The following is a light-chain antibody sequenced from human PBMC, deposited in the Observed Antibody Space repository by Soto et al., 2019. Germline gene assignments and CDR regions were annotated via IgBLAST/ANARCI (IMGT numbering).Light chain of an antibody. V-gene: IGKV1-39*01. CDR1: QSISRN. CDR2: AAS. CDR3: QQIYTTASIT. J-gene: IGKJ5*01. Sequence: DIQMTQSPSSLSASVGDRVTITCRASQSISRNLNWYQHKPGKAPKLLIYAASSLQNGVPSRFSGGRSGTEFTLSISSLQPEDFGTYYCQQIYTTASITFGQGTRLEIK.